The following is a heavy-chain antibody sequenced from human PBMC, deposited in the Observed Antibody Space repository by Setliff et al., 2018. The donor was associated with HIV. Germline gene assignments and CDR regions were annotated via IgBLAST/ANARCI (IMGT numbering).Heavy chain of an antibody. CDR2: TNEDGSTT. Sequence: HPGGSLRLSCAASGFSFSSYWMHWVRQGPGEGLVWVSRTNEDGSTTNYADSVKGRFTISRDNARNTLYLHMSSLRVEDTAVYYCARDLSGYSDFWGQGTLVTVSS. V-gene: IGHV3-74*01. CDR1: GFSFSSYW. J-gene: IGHJ4*02. CDR3: ARDLSGYSDF. D-gene: IGHD3-22*01.